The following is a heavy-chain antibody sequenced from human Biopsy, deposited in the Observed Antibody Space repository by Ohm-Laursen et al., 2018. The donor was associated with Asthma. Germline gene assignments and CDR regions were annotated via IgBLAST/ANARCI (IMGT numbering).Heavy chain of an antibody. CDR1: GFAFSRDH. CDR3: ARGDSSNWSHYDFDY. D-gene: IGHD3-22*01. V-gene: IGHV3-53*01. J-gene: IGHJ4*02. CDR2: IYSGGTS. Sequence: SLRLSCTAPGFAFSRDHMFWVRQAPGKGLEWVSVIYSGGTSHTADSVRGRFTISRDYSKNTLYLQMHSLRAEDTAVYYCARGDSSNWSHYDFDYWGQGTLVTVSS.